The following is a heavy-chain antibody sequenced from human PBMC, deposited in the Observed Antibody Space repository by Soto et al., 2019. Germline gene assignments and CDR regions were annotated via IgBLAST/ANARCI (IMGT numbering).Heavy chain of an antibody. D-gene: IGHD3-10*01. CDR1: GGSISSYY. V-gene: IGHV4-59*08. CDR2: IYYSGST. Sequence: SETLSLTCTVSGGSISSYYWSWIRQPPGKGLEWIGYIYYSGSTNYNPSLKSRVTISVDTSKNQFSLKLSSVTAADTAVYYCARHAAYGSGSYLSAFDIWGQGTMVTV. J-gene: IGHJ3*02. CDR3: ARHAAYGSGSYLSAFDI.